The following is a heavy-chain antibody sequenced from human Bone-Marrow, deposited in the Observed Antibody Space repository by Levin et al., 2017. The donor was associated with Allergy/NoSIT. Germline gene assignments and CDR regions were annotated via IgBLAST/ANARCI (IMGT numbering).Heavy chain of an antibody. CDR2: SSGYNGNT. D-gene: IGHD4-23*01. J-gene: IGHJ4*02. Sequence: ASVKVSCKASGHTVTTYRISWVRQAPGQGLEWMGWSSGYNGNTNNAQKFQGRVTVTTDRSTSTAYMELRSLRSDDTAVYYCASSDYGGMFYFDYWGQGTLVTVSS. V-gene: IGHV1-18*04. CDR3: ASSDYGGMFYFDY. CDR1: GHTVTTYR.